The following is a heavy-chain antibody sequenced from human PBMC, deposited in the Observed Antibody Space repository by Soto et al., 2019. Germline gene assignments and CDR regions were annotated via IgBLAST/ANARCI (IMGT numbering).Heavy chain of an antibody. CDR3: AADPRDSSGYSV. D-gene: IGHD3-22*01. Sequence: VASVKVSCKASGFTFTSSAVQWVRQARGQRLEWIGWIVVGSGNTNYAQKFQERVTITRDMSTSTAYMELSSLRSEDTAVYYCAADPRDSSGYSVWGQGTLVTVSS. CDR1: GFTFTSSA. V-gene: IGHV1-58*01. CDR2: IVVGSGNT. J-gene: IGHJ4*02.